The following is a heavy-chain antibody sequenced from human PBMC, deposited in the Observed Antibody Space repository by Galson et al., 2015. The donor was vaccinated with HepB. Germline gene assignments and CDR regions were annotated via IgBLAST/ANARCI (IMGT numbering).Heavy chain of an antibody. CDR2: TYYRSKWYN. CDR1: GDSVSSNSAA. CDR3: ARSPKYSSGWYFDP. Sequence: CAISGDSVSSNSAAWNWIRQSPSRGLEWLGRTYYRSKWYNDYAVSVKSRITINPGTSKNQFSLQLNSVTPEDTAAYYCARSPKYSSGWYFDPWGQGTLVTVSS. J-gene: IGHJ5*02. V-gene: IGHV6-1*01. D-gene: IGHD6-19*01.